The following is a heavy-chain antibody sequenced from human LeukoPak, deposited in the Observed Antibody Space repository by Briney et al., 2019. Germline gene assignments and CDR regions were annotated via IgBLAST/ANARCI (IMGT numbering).Heavy chain of an antibody. V-gene: IGHV3-30-3*01. CDR1: GFTFSSYA. J-gene: IGHJ1*01. CDR2: ISYDGSNK. CDR3: ARESQYYYERGYFQH. D-gene: IGHD3-22*01. Sequence: GGSLRLSCAASGFTFSSYAMHWVRQAPGKGLGWVAVISYDGSNKYYADSVKGRFTISRDNSKTTLYLQMNSLRAEDTAVYYCARESQYYYERGYFQHWGQGTLVTVSS.